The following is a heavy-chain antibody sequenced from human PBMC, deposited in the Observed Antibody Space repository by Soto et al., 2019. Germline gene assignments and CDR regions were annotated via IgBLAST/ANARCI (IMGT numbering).Heavy chain of an antibody. CDR3: ARMSYFYDKWYFDL. J-gene: IGHJ2*01. CDR1: GASINNNDYY. Sequence: SETLSLTCTVSGASINNNDYYWSWIRRTPGKGLEWIGYVYYSGTTDYIPSLKSRLSMSIDKSQNQFTLKLNSVTAADTATYYCARMSYFYDKWYFDLWGRGTLVTVPQ. D-gene: IGHD3-22*01. V-gene: IGHV4-30-4*01. CDR2: VYYSGTT.